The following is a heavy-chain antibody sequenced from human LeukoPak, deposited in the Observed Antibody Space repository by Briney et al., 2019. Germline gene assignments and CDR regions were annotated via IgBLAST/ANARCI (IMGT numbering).Heavy chain of an antibody. J-gene: IGHJ4*02. V-gene: IGHV4-61*02. CDR1: GGSISSGSYY. CDR3: ARPRRDGSNDY. CDR2: IYTSGST. Sequence: SETLSLTCTVSGGSISSGSYYWNWIRQPAGKGLEWIGRIYTSGSTKYNPSLKSRVTVSVDTSKNQFSLKLSSVTAADTAVYYCARPRRDGSNDYWGQGTLVTVSS. D-gene: IGHD5-24*01.